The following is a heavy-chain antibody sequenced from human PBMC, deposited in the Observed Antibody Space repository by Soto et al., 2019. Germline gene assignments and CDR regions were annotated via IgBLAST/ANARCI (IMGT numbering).Heavy chain of an antibody. V-gene: IGHV3-23*01. J-gene: IGHJ4*02. CDR1: GFTFTSYG. Sequence: LRLSCTASGFTFTSYGMGWVRQAPGKGLQWVSTIRGDGGQTHYTDSVKGRFSISRDNSKNTVYLQMDSLRAEDTAMYFCARDVGLDSDDFFAHWGQGTQVTVSS. D-gene: IGHD3-9*01. CDR2: IRGDGGQT. CDR3: ARDVGLDSDDFFAH.